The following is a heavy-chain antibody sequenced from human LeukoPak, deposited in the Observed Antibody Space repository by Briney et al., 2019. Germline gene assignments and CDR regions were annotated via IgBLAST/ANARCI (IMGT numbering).Heavy chain of an antibody. CDR2: INPNSGGT. J-gene: IGHJ6*03. CDR1: GYTFTGYY. CDR3: ARASAAELFYYYYYMDV. V-gene: IGHV1-2*02. D-gene: IGHD1-14*01. Sequence: ASVKVSCKASGYTFTGYYMHWVRQAPGQGLEWMGWINPNSGGTNYAQKFQGRVTMTRDTSISTAYMELSRLRSDDTAVYYCARASAAELFYYYYYMDVWGKGTTVTVS.